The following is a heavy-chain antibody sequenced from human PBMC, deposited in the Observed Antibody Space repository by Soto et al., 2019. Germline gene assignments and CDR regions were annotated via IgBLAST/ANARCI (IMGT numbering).Heavy chain of an antibody. CDR3: GMVDNYVTPTPQDV. Sequence: QVQLVQSGDEVRKPGSSVKVSCKASGSIFVNYGIAWVRQAPGQGPEWMGWISPYSCNTHYASKVKGRLTMTTDTSTSTAYMYLGSLTSDDTAVSYCGMVDNYVTPTPQDVWGQGTTVTVSS. D-gene: IGHD3-16*01. CDR1: GSIFVNYG. CDR2: ISPYSCNT. V-gene: IGHV1-18*01. J-gene: IGHJ6*02.